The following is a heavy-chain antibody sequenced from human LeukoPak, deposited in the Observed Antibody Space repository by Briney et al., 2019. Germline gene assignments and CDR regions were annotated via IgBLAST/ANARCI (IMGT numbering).Heavy chain of an antibody. J-gene: IGHJ3*02. CDR1: GYTFTSYG. CDR2: ISAYNGNT. D-gene: IGHD6-13*01. CDR3: ARDRGPSIAAGEDAFDI. Sequence: ASVKVSCKASGYTFTSYGISWVRQAPGQGLEWMGWISAYNGNTNYAQKLQGRVTMTRDTSTSTAYMELRSLRSDDTAVYYCARDRGPSIAAGEDAFDIWGQGTMVTVSS. V-gene: IGHV1-18*01.